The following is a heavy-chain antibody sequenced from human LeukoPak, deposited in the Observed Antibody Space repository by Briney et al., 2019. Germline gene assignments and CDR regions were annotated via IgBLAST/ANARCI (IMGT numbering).Heavy chain of an antibody. CDR3: ASKPTVIKSIYMDV. CDR2: IYSTGDT. CDR1: GYYISSGYF. V-gene: IGHV4-38-2*01. J-gene: IGHJ6*03. Sequence: SETPSLTCDVSGYYISSGYFWGWMRQPPGKGLEWIGSIYSTGDTYYNPSLKSRVTISADTSKNQFSLKVTSVTAADTAIYYCASKPTVIKSIYMDVWGKGTTVTVSS. D-gene: IGHD3-9*01.